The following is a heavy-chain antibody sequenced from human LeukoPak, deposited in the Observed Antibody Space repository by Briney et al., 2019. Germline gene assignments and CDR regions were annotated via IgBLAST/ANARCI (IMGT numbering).Heavy chain of an antibody. Sequence: GKSLRISCKGSGYSFTSYWISWVRQMPGKGLEWMGRIDPSDSYTNYSPSFQGHVTISADKSISTAFLQWSSLKASDTAMYYCARVVREEDGMDVWGQGTTVTVSS. J-gene: IGHJ6*02. D-gene: IGHD3-16*02. V-gene: IGHV5-10-1*01. CDR3: ARVVREEDGMDV. CDR1: GYSFTSYW. CDR2: IDPSDSYT.